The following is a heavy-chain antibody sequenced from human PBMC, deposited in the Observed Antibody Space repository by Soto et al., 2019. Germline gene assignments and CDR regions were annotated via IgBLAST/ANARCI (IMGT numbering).Heavy chain of an antibody. CDR3: ARRPDAFDI. V-gene: IGHV3-23*01. CDR2: INNSGHYA. J-gene: IGHJ3*02. Sequence: PGGSLRLSCTTSTLRFSDHTMSWVRQAPGEGLEWVSDINNSGHYAYYADSVKGRFTISRDNSKNTMFLQMNNLRVEDTAMYYCARRPDAFDIWGQGTMVTVSS. CDR1: TLRFSDHT.